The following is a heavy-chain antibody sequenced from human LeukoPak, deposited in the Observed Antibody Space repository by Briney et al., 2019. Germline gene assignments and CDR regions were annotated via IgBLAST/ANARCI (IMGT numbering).Heavy chain of an antibody. CDR3: ARDFSCSGGSWSSLGFDY. V-gene: IGHV3-53*01. D-gene: IGHD2-15*01. CDR2: IYSGGST. CDR1: GFTVSRNY. J-gene: IGHJ4*02. Sequence: PGGSLRLSCAASGFTVSRNYTSWVRQAPGRGLEWVSVIYSGGSTYYADSVKGRFAISRDNSKNTLYLQMNNLKAEDTAVYYCARDFSCSGGSWSSLGFDYWGQGTLVTVSS.